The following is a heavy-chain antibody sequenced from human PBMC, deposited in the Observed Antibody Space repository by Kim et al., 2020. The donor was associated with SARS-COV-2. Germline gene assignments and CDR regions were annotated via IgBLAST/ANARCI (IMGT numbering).Heavy chain of an antibody. J-gene: IGHJ3*02. V-gene: IGHV3-30*01. D-gene: IGHD3-22*01. CDR3: AREGRYYYDSSGYYAFDI. Sequence: KGRFTISRDNSKNTLYLQMNSLRAEDTAVYYCAREGRYYYDSSGYYAFDIWGQGTMVTVSS.